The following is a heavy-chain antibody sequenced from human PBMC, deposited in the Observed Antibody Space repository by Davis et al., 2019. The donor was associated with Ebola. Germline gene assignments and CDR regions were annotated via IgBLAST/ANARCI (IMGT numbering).Heavy chain of an antibody. D-gene: IGHD2-2*01. CDR2: IIPILGIA. Sequence: AASVKVSCKASGYTFTSYGITWVRQAPGQGLEWMGRIIPILGIANYAQKFQGRVTITADKSTSTAYMELSSLRSEDTAVYYCARDRCSSTSCYYYYGMDVWGQGTTVTVSS. CDR3: ARDRCSSTSCYYYYGMDV. CDR1: GYTFTSYG. J-gene: IGHJ6*02. V-gene: IGHV1-69*04.